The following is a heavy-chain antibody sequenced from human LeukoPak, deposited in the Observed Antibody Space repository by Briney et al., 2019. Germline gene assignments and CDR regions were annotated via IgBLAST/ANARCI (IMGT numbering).Heavy chain of an antibody. CDR3: ARQDDILTGYDY. Sequence: SETLSLTCTVSGGSISSYYWSWIRQPPGKGLEWIGYIYYSGSTNYNPSLKSRVTISVDTSKNQFSLKLSSVTAADTAVYYCARQDDILTGYDYWGQGTLVIVSS. CDR1: GGSISSYY. V-gene: IGHV4-59*08. D-gene: IGHD3-9*01. J-gene: IGHJ4*02. CDR2: IYYSGST.